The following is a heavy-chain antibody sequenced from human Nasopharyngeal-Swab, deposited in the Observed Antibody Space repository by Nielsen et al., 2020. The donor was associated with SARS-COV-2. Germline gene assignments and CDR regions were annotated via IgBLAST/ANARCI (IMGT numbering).Heavy chain of an antibody. CDR1: GFTFSNYA. Sequence: GGSLRLSCAASGFTFSNYAMTWVRQAPGRGLAWVSSISGSGAHTYYADSVKGWFTISRDNSKNTVFLQMNSLRAEDTALFFCAKDGGGWLTSGWYYFDFWGQGSQVTVSS. J-gene: IGHJ4*02. CDR3: AKDGGGWLTSGWYYFDF. V-gene: IGHV3-23*01. D-gene: IGHD6-19*01. CDR2: ISGSGAHT.